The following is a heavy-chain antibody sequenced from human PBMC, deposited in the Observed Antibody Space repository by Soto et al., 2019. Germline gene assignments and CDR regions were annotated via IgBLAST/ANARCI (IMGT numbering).Heavy chain of an antibody. V-gene: IGHV3-23*01. CDR3: AKRYYYDNSGLWDY. J-gene: IGHJ4*02. Sequence: EVQLLECGGGLLQPGGYLRLSRAASGFTFSSYAMSWIRQAPGKGLEWVSAMISSGDSTYYTDSVKGRFTISRDKSKNTLYLQMNSLRAEDTAVYYCAKRYYYDNSGLWDYWGQGTLVTVSS. CDR1: GFTFSSYA. D-gene: IGHD3-22*01. CDR2: MISSGDST.